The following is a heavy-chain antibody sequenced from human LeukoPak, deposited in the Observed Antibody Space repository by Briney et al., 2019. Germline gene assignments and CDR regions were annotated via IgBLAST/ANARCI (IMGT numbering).Heavy chain of an antibody. CDR3: ARDGCSSSSCYKSTHVDH. V-gene: IGHV3-49*03. D-gene: IGHD2-2*02. Sequence: GSLRPSWTASGFPFGDHATSWFRPGPGKGLEWGGFIRSKTLGETTEYAASVKGRFTISRDDSKSIAYLQMNSLKTEDTGVYYCARDGCSSSSCYKSTHVDHWGQGTLVTVSS. CDR1: GFPFGDHA. J-gene: IGHJ4*02. CDR2: IRSKTLGETT.